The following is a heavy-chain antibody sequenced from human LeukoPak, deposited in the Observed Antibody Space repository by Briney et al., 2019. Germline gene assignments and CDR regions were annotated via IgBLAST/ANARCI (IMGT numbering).Heavy chain of an antibody. D-gene: IGHD3-22*01. V-gene: IGHV4-59*11. CDR2: IHPSGRT. CDR1: GASIRYHY. CDR3: ARDTYYSSSGDWYDVFDS. Sequence: SETLSLTCTVSGASIRYHYRSWIRQPPGKGLEWIGYIHPSGRTNSDSSLKSRVTMLVDTSNNQVSLKMTSVTAADTAVYYCARDTYYSSSGDWYDVFDSWGQGTMVTVSS. J-gene: IGHJ3*02.